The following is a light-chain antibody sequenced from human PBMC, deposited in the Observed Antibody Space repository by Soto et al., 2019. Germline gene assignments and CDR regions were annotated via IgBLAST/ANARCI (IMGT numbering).Light chain of an antibody. Sequence: AIRMTQSPSSVSASRGDRVTIACRASQGISTYLAWFQQKPGRAPKLLIYGASSLQSGVPGRFTGSGSVTDFTLTISDVQSEDFATYYCQQYYSHPLDFGGGTKVE. J-gene: IGKJ4*01. V-gene: IGKV1-8*01. CDR3: QQYYSHPLD. CDR1: QGISTY. CDR2: GAS.